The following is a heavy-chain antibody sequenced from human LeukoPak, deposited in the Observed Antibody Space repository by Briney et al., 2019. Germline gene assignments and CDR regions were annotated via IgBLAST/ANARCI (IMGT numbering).Heavy chain of an antibody. J-gene: IGHJ4*02. CDR1: GFTFSSYW. CDR2: INSDGSST. CDR3: ATTREAIRN. V-gene: IGHV3-74*01. Sequence: GGSLRLSCAASGFTFSSYWMHWVRQAPGKGLVWVSRINSDGSSTSYADSVKGRCTISRDNARNTLYLQMNSLRAEDAAVYYCATTREAIRNWGQGTLVTVSS. D-gene: IGHD5-12*01.